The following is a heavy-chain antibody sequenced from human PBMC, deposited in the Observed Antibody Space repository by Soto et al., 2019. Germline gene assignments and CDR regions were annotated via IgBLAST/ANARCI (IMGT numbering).Heavy chain of an antibody. J-gene: IGHJ3*02. CDR3: ARGVRGAYGLDS. V-gene: IGHV3-74*01. D-gene: IGHD2-21*01. CDR2: INSDESRT. CDR1: GFTFSSYW. Sequence: EVQLVESGGGLVQPGGSLRLSCAASGFTFSSYWMHWVRQAPGKGLVWVSRINSDESRTNYADSVKGRFTISRDNAKNTLCPRMTSLRVEETAVYYCARGVRGAYGLDSWGQGTMVTVSS.